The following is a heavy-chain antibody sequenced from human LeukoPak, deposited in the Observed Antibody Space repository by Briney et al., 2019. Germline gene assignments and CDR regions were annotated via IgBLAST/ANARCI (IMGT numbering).Heavy chain of an antibody. J-gene: IGHJ4*02. CDR1: GGSISSGDYY. CDR3: ARLGGVTTN. CDR2: IYYSGST. Sequence: SETLSLTCTVSGGSISSGDYYWSWIRQPQGKGLEWIGYIYYSGSTYYTPSLKSRVTISVDTSKNQFSLKLSSVTAADTAVYYCARLGGVTTNWGQGTLVTVSS. V-gene: IGHV4-30-4*08. D-gene: IGHD4-17*01.